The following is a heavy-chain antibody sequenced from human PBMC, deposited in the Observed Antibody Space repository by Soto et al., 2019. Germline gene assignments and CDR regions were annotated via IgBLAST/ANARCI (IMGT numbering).Heavy chain of an antibody. D-gene: IGHD5-12*01. Sequence: PGGSLRLSCAASGFTFSSYWMSWVRQAPGKGLEWVANIKQDGTEKYYVDSIKGRFTISRDNARNSLYLQMNSLRAEDTAVYYCARIRWLQFWYFDYWGQGTLVTVPS. CDR3: ARIRWLQFWYFDY. V-gene: IGHV3-7*03. CDR1: GFTFSSYW. J-gene: IGHJ4*02. CDR2: IKQDGTEK.